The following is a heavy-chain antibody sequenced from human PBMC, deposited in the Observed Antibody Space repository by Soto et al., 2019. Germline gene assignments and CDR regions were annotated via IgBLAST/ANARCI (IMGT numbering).Heavy chain of an antibody. Sequence: EVQLVESGGGLMQTGGSLRLSCAPSGLTVSSNYMNWVRQAPGKGLEWVSVMYSGGSTYYADSVKGRFTISRDNSKNTLYLQMDSLRAEDTAVYYCPRGFKTFDYWGQGTLVTVSS. CDR3: PRGFKTFDY. V-gene: IGHV3-53*01. CDR1: GLTVSSNY. CDR2: MYSGGST. J-gene: IGHJ4*02.